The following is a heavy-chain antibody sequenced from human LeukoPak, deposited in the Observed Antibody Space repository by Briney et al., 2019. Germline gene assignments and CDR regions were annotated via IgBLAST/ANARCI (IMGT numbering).Heavy chain of an antibody. CDR3: ARRRSCSGGRCYEDFDY. J-gene: IGHJ4*02. CDR1: GYSFSSYW. D-gene: IGHD2-15*01. V-gene: IGHV5-51*01. Sequence: GESLKISCKGSGYSFSSYWVGWVRQMPGKGLEWMGIIYPGGSDTRYSPSFRGQVTISADKSISTAYLQWSSLKASDTAMYYCARRRSCSGGRCYEDFDYWGQGSLVTVSS. CDR2: IYPGGSDT.